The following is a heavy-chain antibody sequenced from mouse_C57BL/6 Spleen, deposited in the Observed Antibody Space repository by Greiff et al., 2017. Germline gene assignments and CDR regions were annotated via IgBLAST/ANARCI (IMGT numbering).Heavy chain of an antibody. V-gene: IGHV1-84*01. J-gene: IGHJ2*01. CDR1: GYTFTDYY. CDR3: ARGFYYGDY. CDR2: LYPGSGNT. Sequence: LMESGPELVKPGASVKISCKASGYTFTDYYINWVKQRPGQGLEWIGWLYPGSGNTKYNEKFKGKATLTVDTSSSTAYMQLSSLTSEDSAVYFCARGFYYGDYWGQGTTLTVSS. D-gene: IGHD1-1*01.